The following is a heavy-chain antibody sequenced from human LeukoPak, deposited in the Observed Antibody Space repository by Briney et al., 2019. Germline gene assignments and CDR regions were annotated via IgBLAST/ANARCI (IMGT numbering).Heavy chain of an antibody. V-gene: IGHV4-31*03. J-gene: IGHJ4*02. CDR1: GGSISSGGYY. Sequence: KPSQTLSLTCTVSGGSISSGGYYWSWIRQHPGKGLEWIGYIYYSGSTYYNPSLKSRVTISVDTSKNQFSLKLSSVTAAGTAVYYCARDPVRVRGVIRWGFDWGQGTLVTVSS. CDR2: IYYSGST. D-gene: IGHD3-10*01. CDR3: ARDPVRVRGVIRWGFD.